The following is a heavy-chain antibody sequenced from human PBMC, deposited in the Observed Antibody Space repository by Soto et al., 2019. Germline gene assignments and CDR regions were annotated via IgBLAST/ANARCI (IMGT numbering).Heavy chain of an antibody. CDR3: ARGGYDTSGQTFIGWGPDC. CDR2: RYYSGNT. D-gene: IGHD3-22*01. CDR1: GVSITSGSYY. Sequence: HVQLQESGPGPVTPSQTLSLSCTVSGVSITSGSYYWTWVRQSPGKGLEWIGYRYYSGNTYYNPSLNGRGTISVDTSNNQFSLKLTSVTAADTAVYYCARGGYDTSGQTFIGWGPDCWGQGTLVTVSS. V-gene: IGHV4-30-4*01. J-gene: IGHJ4*02.